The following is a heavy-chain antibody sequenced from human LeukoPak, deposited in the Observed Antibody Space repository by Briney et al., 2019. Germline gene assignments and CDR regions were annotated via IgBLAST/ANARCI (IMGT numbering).Heavy chain of an antibody. D-gene: IGHD6-13*01. CDR3: AKGTSSWHEFDS. J-gene: IGHJ4*02. CDR1: GFTFDDYA. V-gene: IGHV3-43D*03. CDR2: ITWDGDST. Sequence: GGSLRLSCAASGFTFDDYAMHWIRQAPGKGLEWVSLITWDGDSTYYADSVKGRFTISRDNSKNYLYLQMNSLRAEDTALYYCAKGTSSWHEFDSWGQGTLVTVSS.